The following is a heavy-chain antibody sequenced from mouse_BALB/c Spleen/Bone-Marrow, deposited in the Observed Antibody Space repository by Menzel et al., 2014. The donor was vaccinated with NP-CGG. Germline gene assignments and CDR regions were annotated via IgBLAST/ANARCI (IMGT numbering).Heavy chain of an antibody. J-gene: IGHJ3*01. D-gene: IGHD1-1*01. Sequence: QVQLQQPGPQLVRPGASVKISCKASGYSXTXXXMXXVKXXPGQXLEWIGMIDPSDSETRLNQMFKDKATLTVDKSSSKAYMQLSSPTSEDSAVYYCASYGSSPAWFAYWGQGTLVTVSA. V-gene: IGHV1S127*01. CDR2: IDPSDSET. CDR3: ASYGSSPAWFAY. CDR1: GYSXTXXX.